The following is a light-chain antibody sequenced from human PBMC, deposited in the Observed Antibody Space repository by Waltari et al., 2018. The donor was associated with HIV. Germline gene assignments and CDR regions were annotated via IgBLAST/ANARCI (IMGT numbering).Light chain of an antibody. Sequence: ISCFGSSSNIGTNTVNWYQHLPGAAPKLIIFRNHQRPSGVPDRYSGSQSGTSAFLTITGLLSGDEATYYCAAWDASLHVVFGGGTQLTVL. CDR3: AAWDASLHVV. CDR2: RNH. CDR1: SSNIGTNT. V-gene: IGLV1-44*01. J-gene: IGLJ2*01.